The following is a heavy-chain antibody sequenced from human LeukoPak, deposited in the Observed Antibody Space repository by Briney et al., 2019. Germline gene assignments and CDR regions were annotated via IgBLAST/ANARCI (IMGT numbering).Heavy chain of an antibody. CDR2: IRYDGSNK. Sequence: GGSLRLSCAASGFTFSSYSMNWVRQAPGKGLEWVAFIRYDGSNKYNADSVKGRFTISRDNAKNSVYLQMNSLRAEDTAVYYCARGRYSSRWFGYWGQGSLVTVSS. D-gene: IGHD6-13*01. J-gene: IGHJ4*02. CDR1: GFTFSSYS. V-gene: IGHV3-30*02. CDR3: ARGRYSSRWFGY.